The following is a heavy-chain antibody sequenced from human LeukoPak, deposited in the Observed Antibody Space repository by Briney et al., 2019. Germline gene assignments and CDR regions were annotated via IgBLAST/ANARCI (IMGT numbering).Heavy chain of an antibody. J-gene: IGHJ5*02. Sequence: SETLSLTCTVSGGSISSCNHYWGWIRQPPGKGLEWIGRTLYTGTTHYNPSFKSRATLSVDTSKKQVSLTLTSVTGADTAVYYCARLTIFGVRTINWFDPWGQGTLVTVSS. CDR1: GGSISSCNHY. CDR2: TLYTGTT. D-gene: IGHD3-3*01. V-gene: IGHV4-39*07. CDR3: ARLTIFGVRTINWFDP.